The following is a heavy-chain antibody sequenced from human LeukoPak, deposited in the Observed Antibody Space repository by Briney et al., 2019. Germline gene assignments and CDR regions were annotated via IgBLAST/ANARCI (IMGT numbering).Heavy chain of an antibody. CDR1: GGSFSGYY. V-gene: IGHV4-59*01. Sequence: PSETLSLTCAVYGGSFSGYYWSWIRQPPGKGLEWIGYIYYSGSTNYNPSLKSRVTISVDTSKNQFSLKLSSVTAADTAVYYCARVGWGVVFDYWGQGTLVTVSS. CDR3: ARVGWGVVFDY. D-gene: IGHD3-10*01. J-gene: IGHJ4*02. CDR2: IYYSGST.